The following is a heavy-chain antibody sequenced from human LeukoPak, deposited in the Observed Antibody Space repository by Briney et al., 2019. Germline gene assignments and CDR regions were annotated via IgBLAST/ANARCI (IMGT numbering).Heavy chain of an antibody. V-gene: IGHV4-59*01. CDR2: ICDSGST. CDR3: ARDLELGY. D-gene: IGHD2/OR15-2a*01. Sequence: SETLSLTCTVSGGSISNYYWSWIRQPPGKELEWIGYICDSGSTSYNPSLKSRVTISVDSSKNQFSLKLSSVTAADAAVYYCARDLELGYWGQGTLVTVSS. CDR1: GGSISNYY. J-gene: IGHJ4*02.